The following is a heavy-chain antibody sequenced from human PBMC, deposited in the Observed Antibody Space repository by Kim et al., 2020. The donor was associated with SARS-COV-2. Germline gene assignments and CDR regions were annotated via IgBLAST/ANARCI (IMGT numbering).Heavy chain of an antibody. J-gene: IGHJ5*02. Sequence: ASVKVSCKASGYTFTSYSIHWVRQAPGQGLEWMGWINPANGDTRYSQKFQGRVTITRDTSASTDYMELSSLRSEDTAVYYCARLPKGEYCTSTSCFDLWGQGTLVTVSS. D-gene: IGHD2-2*01. CDR1: GYTFTSYS. CDR3: ARLPKGEYCTSTSCFDL. V-gene: IGHV1-3*01. CDR2: INPANGDT.